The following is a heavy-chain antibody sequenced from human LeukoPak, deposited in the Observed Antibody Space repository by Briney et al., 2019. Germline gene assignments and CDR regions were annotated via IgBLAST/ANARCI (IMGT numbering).Heavy chain of an antibody. D-gene: IGHD6-13*01. CDR3: ARLGGYVTYSSSLYTREGSDWFDP. CDR1: GGSFSGYY. Sequence: SETLSLTCAVYGGSFSGYYWSWIRQPPGKGLEWIGEINHSGSTNYNPSLKSRVTISVDTSKNQFSLKLSSVTAADTAVYYCARLGGYVTYSSSLYTREGSDWFDPWGQGTLVTVSS. CDR2: INHSGST. J-gene: IGHJ5*02. V-gene: IGHV4-34*01.